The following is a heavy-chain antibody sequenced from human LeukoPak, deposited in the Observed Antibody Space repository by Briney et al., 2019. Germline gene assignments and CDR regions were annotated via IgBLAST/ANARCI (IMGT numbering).Heavy chain of an antibody. CDR1: GYTFTGYY. CDR3: ARDDIVVVPAADSGYYYYGMDV. CDR2: IIPIFGTA. V-gene: IGHV1-69*13. Sequence: ASVKVSCKASGYTFTGYYMHWVRQAPGQGLEWMGGIIPIFGTANYAQKFQGRVTITADESTSTAYMELSSLRSEDTAVYYCARDDIVVVPAADSGYYYYGMDVWGQGTTVTVSS. J-gene: IGHJ6*02. D-gene: IGHD2-2*01.